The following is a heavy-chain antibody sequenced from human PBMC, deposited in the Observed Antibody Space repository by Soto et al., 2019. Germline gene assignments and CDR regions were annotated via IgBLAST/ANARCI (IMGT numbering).Heavy chain of an antibody. Sequence: GGSLRLSCAASGFTFSGSAMHWVRQASGKGLEWVGRIRSKPNNYATAYGASVKGRFTISRDDSKNTAYLQMNSLNTEDTAVYYCSRQASDFWSGKPQYYMDVWGKATTVTVSS. J-gene: IGHJ6*03. D-gene: IGHD3-3*01. V-gene: IGHV3-73*01. CDR3: SRQASDFWSGKPQYYMDV. CDR2: IRSKPNNYAT. CDR1: GFTFSGSA.